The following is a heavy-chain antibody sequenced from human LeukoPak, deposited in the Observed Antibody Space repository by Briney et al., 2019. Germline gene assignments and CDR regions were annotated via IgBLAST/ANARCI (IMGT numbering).Heavy chain of an antibody. D-gene: IGHD4/OR15-4a*01. CDR1: GGSISSGTYY. CDR3: ARHATIENYWYFDL. CDR2: IHTSGST. Sequence: SETLSLTCTVSGGSISSGTYYWSWIRRPAGKGLEWIGRIHTSGSTNYNPSLQSRVTISVDTSKNQFSLKLSSVTAADTAVYYCARHATIENYWYFDLWGRGTLVSVSS. J-gene: IGHJ2*01. V-gene: IGHV4-61*02.